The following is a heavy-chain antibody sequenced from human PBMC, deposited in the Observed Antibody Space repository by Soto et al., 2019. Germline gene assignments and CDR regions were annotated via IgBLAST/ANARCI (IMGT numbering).Heavy chain of an antibody. CDR1: GFTFSSYA. CDR3: AKDRQWELYFDY. D-gene: IGHD1-26*01. J-gene: IGHJ4*02. CDR2: ISGSGGST. V-gene: IGHV3-23*01. Sequence: GGSLRLSCAASGFTFSSYAMSWVRQAPGKGLEWVSAISGSGGSTYYADSVKGRFTISRDNSKNTLYLQMNSLRAEDTAVYYFAKDRQWELYFDYWGQVTLVTVSS.